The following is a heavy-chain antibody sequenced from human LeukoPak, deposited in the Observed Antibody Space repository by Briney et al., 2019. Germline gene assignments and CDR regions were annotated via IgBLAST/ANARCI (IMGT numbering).Heavy chain of an antibody. CDR3: ARTPTPGYDYYYYMDV. J-gene: IGHJ6*03. D-gene: IGHD3-16*01. V-gene: IGHV1-2*02. CDR2: INPNSGGT. Sequence: GASVKVSCKASGYTFTDYYMDWVRQAAGQGLEWMGWINPNSGGTNFAQNFQGRVTMTRDTSITTAYMELSSLRSDDTAVYYCARTPTPGYDYYYYMDVWGKGTTVTVSS. CDR1: GYTFTDYY.